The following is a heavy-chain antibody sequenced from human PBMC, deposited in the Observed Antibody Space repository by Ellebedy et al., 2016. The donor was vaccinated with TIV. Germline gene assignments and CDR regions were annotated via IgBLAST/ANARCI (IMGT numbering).Heavy chain of an antibody. CDR1: GGSFSGYY. J-gene: IGHJ6*02. CDR2: INHSGST. V-gene: IGHV4-34*01. Sequence: SETLSLTXAVYGGSFSGYYWSWIRQPPGKGLEWIGEINHSGSTNYNPSLKSRVTISVHTSKNQFSLKLSSVTAADTAEYYWAGDGVRGKGDVWGQGTTVTVSS. CDR3: AGDGVRGKGDV. D-gene: IGHD3-16*01.